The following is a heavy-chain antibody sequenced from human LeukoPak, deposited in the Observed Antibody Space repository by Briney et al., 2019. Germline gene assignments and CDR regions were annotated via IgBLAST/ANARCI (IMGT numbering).Heavy chain of an antibody. J-gene: IGHJ4*02. Sequence: ASETLSLTCTVSGGSITSDGWCWIWQPAGKGLEWIGRIYTSGSTNYNPSLKSRVTMSVDTSKNQFSLKLSSVTAADTAVYYCAILWVNDSDISSSFDYWGQGTLVTVSS. CDR3: AILWVNDSDISSSFDY. CDR1: GGSITSDG. V-gene: IGHV4-4*07. CDR2: IYTSGST. D-gene: IGHD3-22*01.